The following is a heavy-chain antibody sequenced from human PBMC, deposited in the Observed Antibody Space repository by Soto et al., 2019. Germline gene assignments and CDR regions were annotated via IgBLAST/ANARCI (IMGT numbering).Heavy chain of an antibody. Sequence: EVQLVESGGGLVQPGGSLRLSCAASGFTFSSYSMNWVRQAPGKGLEWVSHISSSATTIYYADSAKGRFTISRDNAKNSVFLHMNSLGAEDTAVYYCERGVDYWGQGTLVTVSS. CDR3: ERGVDY. V-gene: IGHV3-48*01. CDR2: ISSSATTI. J-gene: IGHJ4*02. CDR1: GFTFSSYS.